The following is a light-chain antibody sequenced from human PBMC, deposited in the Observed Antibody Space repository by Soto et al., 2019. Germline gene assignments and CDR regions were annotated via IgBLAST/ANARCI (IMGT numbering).Light chain of an antibody. CDR2: GVS. Sequence: EIVMTQSPATLSLSPGERATLSRRASQSVSSKLAWFQQKPGQAPSLLIYGVSTRATGVPVRFSGSGSGTEFTLTVNSLQSEDFAVYYCQQYNNWPHTFGQGTKVDNK. CDR3: QQYNNWPHT. J-gene: IGKJ2*01. CDR1: QSVSSK. V-gene: IGKV3-15*01.